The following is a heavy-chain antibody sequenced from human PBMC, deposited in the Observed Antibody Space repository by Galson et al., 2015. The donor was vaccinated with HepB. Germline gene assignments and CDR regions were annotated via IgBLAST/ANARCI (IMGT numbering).Heavy chain of an antibody. V-gene: IGHV3-7*01. CDR3: ATPGEAAAGEEFDY. CDR2: IKQDGSEK. CDR1: GFTFSSYC. D-gene: IGHD6-13*01. Sequence: SLRLSCAVSGFTFSSYCMTWVRQAPGKGLEWVANIKQDGSEKYYVDSVKGRFTISRDNAKNSLYLQMYSLRAEDTAVYYCATPGEAAAGEEFDYWGQGTLVTVSS. J-gene: IGHJ4*02.